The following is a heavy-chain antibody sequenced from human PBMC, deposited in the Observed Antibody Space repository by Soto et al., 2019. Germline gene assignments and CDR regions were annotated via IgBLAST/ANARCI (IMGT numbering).Heavy chain of an antibody. Sequence: GASVKVSCKASGGSFSSFGISWVRQAPGQGPEWMGGIIPVFGRPNYAQRFRGRLTITADESTNTVYLELIDLRSEDTAVYYCAREGSGYNLWGQGTQVTVSS. CDR2: IIPVFGRP. V-gene: IGHV1-69*13. CDR3: AREGSGYNL. D-gene: IGHD5-12*01. CDR1: GGSFSSFG. J-gene: IGHJ1*01.